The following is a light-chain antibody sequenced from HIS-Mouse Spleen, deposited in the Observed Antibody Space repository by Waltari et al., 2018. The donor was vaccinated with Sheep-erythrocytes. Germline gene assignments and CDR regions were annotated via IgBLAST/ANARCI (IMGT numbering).Light chain of an antibody. CDR3: CSYAGSSTPWV. CDR2: EGS. Sequence: QSALTQPASVSGSPGQSITISCTGTSSDVGSYNLVSWYQQPPGKAPKLMIYEGSTRPSGVANSFSGSKSGNTASLTISGLQAEDEADYYCCSYAGSSTPWVFGGGTKLTVL. CDR1: SSDVGSYNL. V-gene: IGLV2-23*01. J-gene: IGLJ3*02.